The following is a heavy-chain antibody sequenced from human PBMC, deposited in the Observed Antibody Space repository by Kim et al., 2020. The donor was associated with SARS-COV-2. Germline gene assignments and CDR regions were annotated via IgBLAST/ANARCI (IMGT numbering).Heavy chain of an antibody. CDR1: GGTFSSYA. Sequence: SVKVSCKASGGTFSSYAISWVRQAPGQGLEWMGGIIPIFGTANYAQKFQGRVTITADESTSTAYMELSSLRSEDTAVYYCARNPGYSRIKNWFDPWGQGTLVTVSS. CDR2: IIPIFGTA. J-gene: IGHJ5*02. V-gene: IGHV1-69*13. CDR3: ARNPGYSRIKNWFDP. D-gene: IGHD6-13*01.